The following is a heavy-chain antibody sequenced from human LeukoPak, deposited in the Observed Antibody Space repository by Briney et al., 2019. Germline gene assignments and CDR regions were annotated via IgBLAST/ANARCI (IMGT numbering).Heavy chain of an antibody. D-gene: IGHD2-15*01. V-gene: IGHV3-74*01. Sequence: GGSLRLSCAASGFAFGSYWMHWVRQAPGKGLVWVSRINSDGSSTSYADSVKGRFTIYRDNAKNTLYLQMNSLRAEDTAVYYCASGYCSGGSCYFYGMDVWGQGTTVTVSS. J-gene: IGHJ6*02. CDR1: GFAFGSYW. CDR3: ASGYCSGGSCYFYGMDV. CDR2: INSDGSST.